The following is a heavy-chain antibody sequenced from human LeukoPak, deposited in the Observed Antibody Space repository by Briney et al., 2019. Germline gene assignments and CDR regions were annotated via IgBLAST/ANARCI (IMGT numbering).Heavy chain of an antibody. CDR1: GFAFSSYA. D-gene: IGHD2-2*01. Sequence: GXXLRLSCAASGFAFSSYAMSWVRQAPGXXLEWVSTITGSGGSTYYADSVKGRFTISRDISKNTLYLQMNSLRAEDTAVYYCARANIVVVPAALSTINWFDPWGQGTLVTVSS. V-gene: IGHV3-23*01. J-gene: IGHJ5*02. CDR3: ARANIVVVPAALSTINWFDP. CDR2: ITGSGGST.